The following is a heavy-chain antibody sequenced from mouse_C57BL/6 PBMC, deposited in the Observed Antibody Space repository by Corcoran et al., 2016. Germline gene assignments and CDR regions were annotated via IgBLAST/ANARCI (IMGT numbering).Heavy chain of an antibody. J-gene: IGHJ2*01. CDR3: ARRTTVPLNYFDY. CDR2: IYPGSGNT. V-gene: IGHV1-66*01. Sequence: QVQLQQSGPELVKPGASVKISCKASGYSFTSYYIHWVKQRPGQGLEWIGWIYPGSGNTKYNEKFKGKATLTADTSSSTAYMQLSSLTSEDSAVYYCARRTTVPLNYFDYWGQGTTLTVSS. D-gene: IGHD1-1*01. CDR1: GYSFTSYY.